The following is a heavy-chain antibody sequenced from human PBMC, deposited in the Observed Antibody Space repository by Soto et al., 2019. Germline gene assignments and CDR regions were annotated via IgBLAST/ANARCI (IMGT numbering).Heavy chain of an antibody. CDR2: ISYDGSNK. J-gene: IGHJ4*03. V-gene: IGHV3-30*18. Sequence: GGSLRLSCAASGFTFSSYGMHWVRQAPGKGLEWVAVISYDGSNKYYADSVKGRFTISRDNSKNTLYLQMNSLRAEDTALYYCAKDLYYYDSSGYDFWGQGTLGTVYS. CDR1: GFTFSSYG. CDR3: AKDLYYYDSSGYDF. D-gene: IGHD3-22*01.